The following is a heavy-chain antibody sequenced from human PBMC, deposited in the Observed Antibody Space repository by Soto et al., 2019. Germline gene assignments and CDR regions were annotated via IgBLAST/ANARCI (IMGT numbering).Heavy chain of an antibody. V-gene: IGHV1-24*01. CDR1: GYTLTELS. CDR3: ATDLVYYDSSGYSY. J-gene: IGHJ4*02. CDR2: FDPEDGET. Sequence: ASVKVSCKVSGYTLTELSMHWVRQAPGKGLEWMGGFDPEDGETIYAQKFQGRVTMTEDTSTDTAYMELSSLRSEDTAVYYCATDLVYYDSSGYSYWGQGTLVTSPQ. D-gene: IGHD3-22*01.